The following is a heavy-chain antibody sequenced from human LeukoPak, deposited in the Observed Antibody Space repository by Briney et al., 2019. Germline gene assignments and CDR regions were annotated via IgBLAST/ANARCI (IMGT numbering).Heavy chain of an antibody. Sequence: GGSLRLSCAASGFTFSSYGMHWVRQAPGKGLEWVAVISYDGSNKYYADPVKGRFTISRDNSKNTLYLQMNSLRAEDTAVYYCAKDGPSTSNYGMDVWGKGTTVTVSS. J-gene: IGHJ6*04. CDR2: ISYDGSNK. CDR1: GFTFSSYG. D-gene: IGHD2-2*01. CDR3: AKDGPSTSNYGMDV. V-gene: IGHV3-30*18.